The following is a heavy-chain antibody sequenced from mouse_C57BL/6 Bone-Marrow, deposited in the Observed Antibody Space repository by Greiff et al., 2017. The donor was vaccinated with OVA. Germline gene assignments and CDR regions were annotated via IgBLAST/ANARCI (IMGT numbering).Heavy chain of an antibody. CDR3: ARGSWVFAY. Sequence: EVQLQESGAELVRPGASVKLSCTASGFNIKDDYMHWVKQRPEQGLEWIGWIDPENGDTEYASKFQGKATITADTSSNTAYLQLSSLTSEDTAVYYCARGSWVFAYWGQGTLVTVSA. V-gene: IGHV14-4*01. CDR1: GFNIKDDY. CDR2: IDPENGDT. J-gene: IGHJ3*01. D-gene: IGHD4-1*01.